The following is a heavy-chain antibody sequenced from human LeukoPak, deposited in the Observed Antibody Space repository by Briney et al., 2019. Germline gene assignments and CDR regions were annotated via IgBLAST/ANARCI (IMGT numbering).Heavy chain of an antibody. CDR2: INHSGST. V-gene: IGHV4-34*01. Sequence: SETLSLTCAVYGGSFSGYYWSWIRQPPGKGLEWIGEINHSGSTNYNPSLKSRVTISADTSKNQFFLKVNSVTAADTAVYYCARDLHSSGPDYWGQGNLVTVSS. J-gene: IGHJ4*02. CDR3: ARDLHSSGPDY. CDR1: GGSFSGYY. D-gene: IGHD5-18*01.